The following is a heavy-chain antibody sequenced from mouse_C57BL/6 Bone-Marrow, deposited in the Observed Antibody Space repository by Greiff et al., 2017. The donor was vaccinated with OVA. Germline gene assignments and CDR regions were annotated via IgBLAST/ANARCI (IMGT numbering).Heavy chain of an antibody. D-gene: IGHD1-1*01. Sequence: VKLVESGAELARPGASVKLSCKASGYTFTSYGISWVKQRTGQGLEWIGEIYPRSGNTYYNEKFKGKATLTADKSSSTAYMELRSLTSEDSAAYFCARLHYGSSYWGQGTTLTVSS. CDR1: GYTFTSYG. V-gene: IGHV1-81*01. CDR2: IYPRSGNT. J-gene: IGHJ2*01. CDR3: ARLHYGSSY.